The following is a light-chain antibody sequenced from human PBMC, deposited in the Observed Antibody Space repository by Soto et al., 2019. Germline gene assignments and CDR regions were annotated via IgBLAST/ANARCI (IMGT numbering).Light chain of an antibody. Sequence: DIQMTQSPSTLSASVGDRVTITCRASQSLNNWLGWYQQKPGNAPKLLIYKVSNLESGVPSRFSGSGSGTESAPSTCSLQTDDFATYYSQQYNSYSWTFGQGTKVEIK. CDR1: QSLNNW. J-gene: IGKJ1*01. V-gene: IGKV1-5*03. CDR3: QQYNSYSWT. CDR2: KVS.